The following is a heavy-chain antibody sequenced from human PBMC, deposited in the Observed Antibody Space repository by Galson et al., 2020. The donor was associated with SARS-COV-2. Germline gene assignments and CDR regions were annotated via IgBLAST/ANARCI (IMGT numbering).Heavy chain of an antibody. V-gene: IGHV3-23*01. D-gene: IGHD4-17*01. J-gene: IGHJ4*02. Sequence: GGSLRLSCAASAFTFSSYAMSWVRPAPGKGLEWVTTIIGSLRTTHYPDSVKGRFIISSDNAQNTLFLQMTSLRAEGTAIYYCAKQGAYGDFFEYGGQGTLVTVSS. CDR2: IIGSLRTT. CDR3: AKQGAYGDFFEY. CDR1: AFTFSSYA.